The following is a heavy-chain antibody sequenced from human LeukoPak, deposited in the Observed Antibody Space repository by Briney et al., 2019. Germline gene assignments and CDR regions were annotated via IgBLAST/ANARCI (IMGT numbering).Heavy chain of an antibody. D-gene: IGHD3-10*01. J-gene: IGHJ1*01. Sequence: SETLSLTCAVYGGSFSGYYWSWIRQPPGKGLEWIGEINHSGSTNYNPSLKSRVTISVDTSRNQFSLKLSSVTAADTAVYYCARNMVRGRYFRHWGQGTLVTVSS. CDR2: INHSGST. CDR1: GGSFSGYY. V-gene: IGHV4-34*01. CDR3: ARNMVRGRYFRH.